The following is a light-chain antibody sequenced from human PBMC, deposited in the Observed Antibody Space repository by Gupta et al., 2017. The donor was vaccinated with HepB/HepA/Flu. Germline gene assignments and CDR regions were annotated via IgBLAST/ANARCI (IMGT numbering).Light chain of an antibody. CDR3: QSYDSSLSGVV. V-gene: IGLV1-40*01. Sequence: SVLTQPPSVSGAPGQRVTISCSGSSSSIGAGYDVHWYQQLPGAAPKLLIYNNNNRPSGVPDRFSGSKSGTSASLAITGLQAEDEADYYCQSYDSSLSGVVFGGGTKLTVL. CDR1: SSSIGAGYD. CDR2: NNN. J-gene: IGLJ2*01.